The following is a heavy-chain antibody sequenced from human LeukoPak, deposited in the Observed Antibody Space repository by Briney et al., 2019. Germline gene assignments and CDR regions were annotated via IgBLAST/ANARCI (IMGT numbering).Heavy chain of an antibody. CDR3: ARRKDSSSGDAFDI. CDR1: GFTFDDYG. D-gene: IGHD6-6*01. Sequence: GGSLRLSCAASGFTFDDYGMSWVRQAPGKWLEWVSGINWNGGSTGYADSVKGRFTISRDNAKNSLYLQMNSLRAEDTALYYCARRKDSSSGDAFDIWGQGTMVTVSS. J-gene: IGHJ3*02. CDR2: INWNGGST. V-gene: IGHV3-20*04.